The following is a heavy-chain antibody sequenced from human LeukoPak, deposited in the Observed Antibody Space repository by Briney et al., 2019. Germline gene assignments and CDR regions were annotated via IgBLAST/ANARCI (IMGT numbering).Heavy chain of an antibody. Sequence: GGSLRLSCAASGFTFSSYWMHWVRQAPGKGLVWVSRINSDGSSTSYADSVKGRFTISRDNAKNTLYLQMNSLRAEDTALYYCAKDTRRSGWYGRIDYWGQGTLVTVSS. D-gene: IGHD6-19*01. J-gene: IGHJ4*02. CDR3: AKDTRRSGWYGRIDY. CDR1: GFTFSSYW. CDR2: INSDGSST. V-gene: IGHV3-74*01.